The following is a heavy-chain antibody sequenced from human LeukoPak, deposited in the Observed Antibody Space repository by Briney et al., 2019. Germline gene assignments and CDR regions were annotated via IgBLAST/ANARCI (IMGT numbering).Heavy chain of an antibody. CDR2: IYYSGST. V-gene: IGHV4-31*03. D-gene: IGHD4-17*01. Sequence: SETLSLTCTVSGGSISSGGYYWSWIRQPPGKGLEWIGYIYYSGSTYYNPSLKSRVTISVDTSKNQFSLKLSSVTAADTAVYYCASFCLHGDPDLTLVGWFDSWGQGTLVTVSS. CDR1: GGSISSGGYY. J-gene: IGHJ5*01. CDR3: ASFCLHGDPDLTLVGWFDS.